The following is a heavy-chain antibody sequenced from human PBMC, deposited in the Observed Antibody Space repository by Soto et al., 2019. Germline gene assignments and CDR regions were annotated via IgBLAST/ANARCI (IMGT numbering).Heavy chain of an antibody. J-gene: IGHJ6*03. V-gene: IGHV3-66*04. CDR1: EFTVTSNF. CDR2: IYSSGDT. CDR3: ARLRGLTETIGRIYFHYYYYMDV. D-gene: IGHD2-21*01. Sequence: EVQLMESGGGLVQPGGSLRLSCTASEFTVTSNFMIWVRQAPGKGLEWVSVIYSSGDTSYADSVKGRFAISRDTSKNTLYLQMYSLRAEDTATYYCARLRGLTETIGRIYFHYYYYMDVWGEGTTVTVSS.